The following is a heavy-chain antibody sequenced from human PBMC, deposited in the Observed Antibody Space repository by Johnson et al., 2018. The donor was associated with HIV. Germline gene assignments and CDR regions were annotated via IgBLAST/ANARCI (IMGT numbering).Heavy chain of an antibody. CDR2: ISNNGGST. CDR3: ARRFYDSSGAGFDI. CDR1: GFTFSTYA. J-gene: IGHJ3*02. V-gene: IGHV3-64*01. D-gene: IGHD3-22*01. Sequence: VQLVESVGGVVQPGGSLRLSCAASGFTFSTYAIHWVRQAPGKGLEYVSAISNNGGSTYYANSVRGRFTISRDNSKNTLYLQMGSLRAEDMALYYCARRFYDSSGAGFDIWGHGTMVTVSS.